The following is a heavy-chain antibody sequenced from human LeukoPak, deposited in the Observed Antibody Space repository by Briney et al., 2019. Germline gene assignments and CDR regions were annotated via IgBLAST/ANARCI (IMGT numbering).Heavy chain of an antibody. Sequence: PSETLSLTCTVSGGSISSYYWSWIRKPPGKGLEWIGYIYYSGTTNYNPSLKSRVTISVDTSKNQFSLKLSSVTAADTAVYYCARGVYIAAAQYGYWGQGTLVTVSS. CDR3: ARGVYIAAAQYGY. CDR2: IYYSGTT. CDR1: GGSISSYY. V-gene: IGHV4-59*01. J-gene: IGHJ4*02. D-gene: IGHD6-13*01.